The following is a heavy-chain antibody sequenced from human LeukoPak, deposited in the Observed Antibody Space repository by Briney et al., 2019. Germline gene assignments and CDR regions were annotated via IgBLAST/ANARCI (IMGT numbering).Heavy chain of an antibody. D-gene: IGHD3-22*01. V-gene: IGHV3-9*01. CDR1: GFTFDDYA. CDR2: ISWNSGSI. Sequence: SLRLPCAASGFTFDDYAMHWVRQAPGKGLGWVSGISWNSGSIGYADSVKGRFTISRDNAKNSLYLQMNSLRAEDTALYYCAKDIGPGEYYYDSSGYFDYWGQGTLVTVSS. CDR3: AKDIGPGEYYYDSSGYFDY. J-gene: IGHJ4*02.